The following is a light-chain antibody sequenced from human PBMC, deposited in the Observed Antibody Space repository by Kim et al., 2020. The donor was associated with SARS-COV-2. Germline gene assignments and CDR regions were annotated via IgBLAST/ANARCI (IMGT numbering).Light chain of an antibody. CDR3: QVWDGRAVV. Sequence: SYELTQPLSVSVALGQTARMTCGGDNIENRNVHWYQQRPGQAPILLIYRDSKRPSGIPERVSGSNSGNTATLTISGVQAGDEADYYCQVWDGRAVVFDGGTKLAVL. CDR1: NIENRN. CDR2: RDS. J-gene: IGLJ2*01. V-gene: IGLV3-9*01.